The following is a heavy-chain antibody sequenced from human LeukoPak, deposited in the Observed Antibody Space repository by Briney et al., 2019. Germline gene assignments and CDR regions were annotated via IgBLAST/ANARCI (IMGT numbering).Heavy chain of an antibody. CDR2: ISGSGGST. CDR3: AKENQYYYDSSGYFDF. D-gene: IGHD3-22*01. Sequence: GVLRLSCAASGFTFSTYGMSWVRQAPGKGLEWVSGISGSGGSTYYADPVKGRFTISRDNSKNTLYLQMNSLRAEDAAVYYCAKENQYYYDSSGYFDFWGQGTLVTVSS. CDR1: GFTFSTYG. J-gene: IGHJ4*02. V-gene: IGHV3-23*01.